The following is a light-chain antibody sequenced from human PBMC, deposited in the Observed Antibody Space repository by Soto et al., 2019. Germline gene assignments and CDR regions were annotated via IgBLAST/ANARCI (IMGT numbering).Light chain of an antibody. CDR3: SSYTSSSTVV. CDR2: EVS. Sequence: QSALTQPASVSGSPGQSITISCTGTSSDVGGYNYVSWYQQHPGKAPKLMIYEVSYRPSGVSNRFSGSKSGNTASLTISGLQAEDEADYYCSSYTSSSTVVCGGGTKLTVL. J-gene: IGLJ2*01. V-gene: IGLV2-14*01. CDR1: SSDVGGYNY.